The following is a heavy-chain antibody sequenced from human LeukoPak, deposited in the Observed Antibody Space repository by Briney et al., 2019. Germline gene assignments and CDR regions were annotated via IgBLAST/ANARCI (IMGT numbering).Heavy chain of an antibody. J-gene: IGHJ4*02. CDR3: ARGYDILTGYYPF. V-gene: IGHV1-2*02. D-gene: IGHD3-9*01. CDR2: INPNSGGT. CDR1: GYTFTSYY. Sequence: ASVKVSCKASGYTFTSYYMHWVRQAPGQGLEWMGWINPNSGGTNYAQKFQGRVTMTRDTSISTAYMELSRLRSDDTAVYYCARGYDILTGYYPFWGQGTLVTVSS.